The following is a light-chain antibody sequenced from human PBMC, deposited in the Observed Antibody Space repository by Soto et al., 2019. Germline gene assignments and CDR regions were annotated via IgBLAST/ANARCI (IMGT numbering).Light chain of an antibody. CDR1: QGLSSD. Sequence: IQMTQSPSYLPASVGDRFTSTCRASQGLSSDLAWYQQKPGKVPKXXIYDASTLQSGVPSRFSGSGSGTDFTLTISSLQPEDVATYYCQKYNSVPLTFGGGTKVDIK. CDR2: DAS. CDR3: QKYNSVPLT. V-gene: IGKV1-27*01. J-gene: IGKJ4*01.